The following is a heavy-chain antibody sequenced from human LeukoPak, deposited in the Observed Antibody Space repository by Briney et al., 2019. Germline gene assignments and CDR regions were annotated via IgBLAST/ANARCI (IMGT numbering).Heavy chain of an antibody. CDR3: AREPEDYYDSSGYYPD. J-gene: IGHJ4*02. Sequence: GGSLRLSCAASGFTFSSYSMNWVRQAPGKGLEWVSSISSSSSYIYYADSVKGRFIISRDNAKNSLYLQMNSLRAEDTAVYYCAREPEDYYDSSGYYPDWGQGTLVTGSS. CDR1: GFTFSSYS. V-gene: IGHV3-21*01. CDR2: ISSSSSYI. D-gene: IGHD3-22*01.